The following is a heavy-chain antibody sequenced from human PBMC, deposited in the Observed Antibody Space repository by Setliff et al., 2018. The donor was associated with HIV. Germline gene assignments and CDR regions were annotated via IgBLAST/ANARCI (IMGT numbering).Heavy chain of an antibody. D-gene: IGHD3-10*01. CDR1: GAPVTSDSYY. J-gene: IGHJ4*02. CDR2: IYYGGNT. CDR3: ATHYGWGSFYNY. V-gene: IGHV4-39*01. Sequence: SETLSLTCTVSGAPVTSDSYYWGWIRQAPGKGLEWIGSIYYGGNTYSNPSLRSRLSISIDTSKNQFSLKLFSATAADTAVYYCATHYGWGSFYNYWGQGMLVTVSS.